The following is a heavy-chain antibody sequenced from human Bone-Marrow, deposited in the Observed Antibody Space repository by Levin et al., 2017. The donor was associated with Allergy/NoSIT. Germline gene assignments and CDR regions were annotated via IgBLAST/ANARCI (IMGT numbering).Heavy chain of an antibody. Sequence: GGSLRLSCAASGFNFSSYWMHWVRQPPGKGLVWVSRIKSDGSRATYADSVNGRFTISRDNAKNTLHLQMNSLRVEDTAVYYCAREGAIAAAGDASDIWGRGTMVTVSS. CDR3: AREGAIAAAGDASDI. CDR1: GFNFSSYW. CDR2: IKSDGSRA. D-gene: IGHD6-13*01. V-gene: IGHV3-74*01. J-gene: IGHJ3*02.